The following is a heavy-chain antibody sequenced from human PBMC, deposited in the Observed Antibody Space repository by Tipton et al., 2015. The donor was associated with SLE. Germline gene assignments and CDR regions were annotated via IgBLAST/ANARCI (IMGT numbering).Heavy chain of an antibody. CDR3: ARAIAPGSSRISDY. Sequence: SLRLSCAASGVNFGNYWIPWVRQAPGEGLVWVARVNVDGTIISYADSARGRITISRDNARNTLFLQMNSQRADDSALYFCARAIAPGSSRISDYWGQGTPVSVSS. CDR1: GVNFGNYW. CDR2: VNVDGTII. J-gene: IGHJ4*02. V-gene: IGHV3-74*01. D-gene: IGHD6-13*01.